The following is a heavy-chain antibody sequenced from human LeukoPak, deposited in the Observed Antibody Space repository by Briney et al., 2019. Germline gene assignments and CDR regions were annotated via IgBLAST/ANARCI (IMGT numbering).Heavy chain of an antibody. CDR1: GYTLTEFS. CDR2: FDPEDGET. Sequence: ASVKVSCKVSGYTLTEFSMHWVRQAPGKGLEWMGGFDPEDGETIYAQELQGRVTMTKDTSTDTAYMELSSLRSEDTAVYYCAREPPKKYYYDSSGYLGYWGQGTLVTVSS. V-gene: IGHV1-24*01. J-gene: IGHJ4*02. CDR3: AREPPKKYYYDSSGYLGY. D-gene: IGHD3-22*01.